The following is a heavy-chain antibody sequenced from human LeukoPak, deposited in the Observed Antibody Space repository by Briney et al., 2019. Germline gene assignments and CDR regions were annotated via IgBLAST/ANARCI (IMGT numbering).Heavy chain of an antibody. CDR3: ARHQWYAFDI. CDR2: ISSTGST. D-gene: IGHD2-15*01. V-gene: IGHV4-61*02. CDR1: GGSISSGGHY. Sequence: SETLSLTCTVSGGSISSGGHYWSWIRQPAGKGLEYLGRISSTGSTNYNPSLRSRVTISVDTSKNQFSLKLSSVTAADTTVYYCARHQWYAFDIWGQGTMVTVSS. J-gene: IGHJ3*02.